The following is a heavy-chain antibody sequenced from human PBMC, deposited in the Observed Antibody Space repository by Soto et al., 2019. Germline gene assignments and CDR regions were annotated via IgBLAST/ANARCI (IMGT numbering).Heavy chain of an antibody. J-gene: IGHJ5*02. CDR2: IKEDGSEK. CDR1: GFTVSNYW. Sequence: EVQLVESGGDLGQPGGSLRLSCAASGFTVSNYWMTWVRQAPGKGLEWVANIKEDGSEKNYVGSVKGRFTISRDNAKNSLFLQMNSLRAEDTALYFCARDGTNGRYNLFDPWGQGTLVTVSS. D-gene: IGHD2-8*01. V-gene: IGHV3-7*05. CDR3: ARDGTNGRYNLFDP.